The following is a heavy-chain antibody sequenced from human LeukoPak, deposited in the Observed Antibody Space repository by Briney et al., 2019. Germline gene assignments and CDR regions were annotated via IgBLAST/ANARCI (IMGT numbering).Heavy chain of an antibody. CDR2: IIPILGIA. CDR3: ARGSSGSTFDY. J-gene: IGHJ4*02. CDR1: GGTFSSYA. Sequence: ASVKVSCKASGGTFSSYAISWVRQAPGQGLEWMGRIIPILGIANYAQKFQGRVTITADKSTSTAYMELSSLRSEDTAVYYCARGSSGSTFDYWGQGTLVTVSS. V-gene: IGHV1-69*04. D-gene: IGHD1-26*01.